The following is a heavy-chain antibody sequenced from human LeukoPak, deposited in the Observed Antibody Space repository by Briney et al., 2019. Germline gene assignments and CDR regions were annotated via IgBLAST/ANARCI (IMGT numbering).Heavy chain of an antibody. V-gene: IGHV4-59*11. D-gene: IGHD1-14*01. CDR2: ISYIGST. CDR3: ARDQISINALDM. CDR1: GASISGHY. J-gene: IGHJ3*02. Sequence: SETLSLTCTVSGASISGHYLTWIRHAPGKGLEWIGYISYIGSTNYNPPLKSRVTISVDTSKNLFSLKLRSVTAADTAVYYCARDQISINALDMWGKGQWSPSLQ.